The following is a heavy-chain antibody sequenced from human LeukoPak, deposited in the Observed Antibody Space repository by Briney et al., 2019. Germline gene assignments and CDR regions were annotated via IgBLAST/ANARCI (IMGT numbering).Heavy chain of an antibody. D-gene: IGHD6-13*01. CDR1: GGSFSGYY. CDR3: ARHIISSSWYFDL. Sequence: SETLSLTCAVYGGSFSGYYWSWIRQPPGKGLEWIGYIYYSGSTNYNPSLESRVTISVDTSKDQFSLKLSSVTAADTAVYYCARHIISSSWYFDLWGRGTLVTVSS. J-gene: IGHJ2*01. CDR2: IYYSGST. V-gene: IGHV4-59*08.